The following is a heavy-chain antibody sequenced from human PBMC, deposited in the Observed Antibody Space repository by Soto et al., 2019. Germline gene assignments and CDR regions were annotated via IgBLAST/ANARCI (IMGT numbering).Heavy chain of an antibody. CDR1: GYTFTSYY. CDR3: ARSRSITIFWATHNDAFDI. CDR2: INPSGGST. Sequence: ASVKVSCKASGYTFTSYYMHWVRQAPGQGLEWVGIINPSGGSTSYAQKFQGRVTMTRNTSTSTVYMELSSLRSEDTAVYYCARSRSITIFWATHNDAFDIWGQGTMVTVSS. D-gene: IGHD3-3*01. V-gene: IGHV1-46*03. J-gene: IGHJ3*02.